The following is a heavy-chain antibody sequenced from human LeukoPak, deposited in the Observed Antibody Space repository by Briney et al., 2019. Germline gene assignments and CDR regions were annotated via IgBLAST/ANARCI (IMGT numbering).Heavy chain of an antibody. CDR3: AKYRSGGKSSTFDY. V-gene: IGHV3-23*01. D-gene: IGHD6-25*01. Sequence: PGGSLRLSCAASGFTFSSYAMSRVRPAPGKGLEWLSAISGSGGSTYYADSVKGRFTISRDNSKNPLYLQMNSLRAEDTAVYYCAKYRSGGKSSTFDYWGQGTLVTVSS. CDR1: GFTFSSYA. J-gene: IGHJ4*02. CDR2: ISGSGGST.